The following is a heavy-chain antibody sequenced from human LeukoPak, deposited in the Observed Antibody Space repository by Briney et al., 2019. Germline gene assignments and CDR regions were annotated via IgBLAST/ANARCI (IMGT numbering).Heavy chain of an antibody. J-gene: IGHJ4*02. CDR3: ARHGLQPTPYSIDY. Sequence: SETLSLTCAVYGGSFSGYYWSWVRQPPGKGLEWIGEIYHSGSTNYNPSLKSRVTISVDKSKNQFSLKLSSVTAADTAVYYCARHGLQPTPYSIDYWGQGTLVTVSS. D-gene: IGHD2-21*01. V-gene: IGHV4-34*01. CDR2: IYHSGST. CDR1: GGSFSGYY.